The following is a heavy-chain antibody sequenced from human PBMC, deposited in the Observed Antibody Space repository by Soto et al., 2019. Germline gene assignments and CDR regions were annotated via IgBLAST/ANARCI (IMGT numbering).Heavy chain of an antibody. CDR2: IDPNSGNI. V-gene: IGHV1-8*01. CDR3: ARGRASGSYYLLDY. J-gene: IGHJ4*02. Sequence: ASVKVSCKASGDTFTAYDINWVRQATGHGLEWMGWIDPNSGNIGYAQRFQGRVTMTRDTAIRTAYMEVSSLRSDDTAVYYCARGRASGSYYLLDYWGQGTLVTVSS. D-gene: IGHD3-10*01. CDR1: GDTFTAYD.